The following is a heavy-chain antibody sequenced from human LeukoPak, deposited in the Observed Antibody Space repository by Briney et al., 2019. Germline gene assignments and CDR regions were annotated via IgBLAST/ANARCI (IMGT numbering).Heavy chain of an antibody. J-gene: IGHJ6*03. CDR2: INPSGST. D-gene: IGHD3-10*01. CDR1: GGSFSGYY. CDR3: ARERYYGSGRKTWGHYMDV. V-gene: IGHV4-34*01. Sequence: PSETLSLTCAVYGGSFSGYYWSWIRQPPGKGLEWIGEINPSGSTNYIPSLKSRLPISVDPSKNQFSLKLSSVTAADTAVYYCARERYYGSGRKTWGHYMDVGGKGTTVTVFS.